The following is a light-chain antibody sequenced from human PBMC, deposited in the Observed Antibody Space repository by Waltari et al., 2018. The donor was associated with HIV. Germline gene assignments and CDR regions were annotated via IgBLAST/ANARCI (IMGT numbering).Light chain of an antibody. J-gene: IGKJ2*01. CDR2: KIH. CDR1: QSLLHTDGNTY. CDR3: MQATYFPFT. V-gene: IGKV2-24*01. Sequence: EIQMTQSPASSPVTLGQSASVSCTSSQSLLHTDGNTYLSWLQQRPGQPPSLLIHKIHHRISGVPDRFNASGAGTHFTLTITRVEADDVATYFCMQATYFPFTFGQGTRLEIK.